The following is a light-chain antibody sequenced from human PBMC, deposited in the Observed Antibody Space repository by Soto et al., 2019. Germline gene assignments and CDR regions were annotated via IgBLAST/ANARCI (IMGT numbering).Light chain of an antibody. V-gene: IGKV3-15*01. Sequence: EIVMTQSPATLSVSPGERATLSCRASQNVNSNLAWYQQKPGQAPRLLIYRASTRATGIPARFSGSGSGTDFTLTISSLQSEDFAVYYCQHYNNWPPWTFGQGTKVESK. CDR1: QNVNSN. CDR2: RAS. CDR3: QHYNNWPPWT. J-gene: IGKJ1*01.